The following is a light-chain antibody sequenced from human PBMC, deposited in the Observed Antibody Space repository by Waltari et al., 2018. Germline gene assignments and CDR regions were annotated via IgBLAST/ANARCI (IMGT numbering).Light chain of an antibody. CDR1: QGIAFY. CDR3: QQSFNNPHT. Sequence: DIQVTQSPSSLSASVGDRVTITCRASQGIAFYVNWYQQKPGKAPSLLIHSASNLQTGVPSRFTGRGSGTDFSLTINNLELEDFATYYCQQSFNNPHTFGLGTKLEMK. CDR2: SAS. J-gene: IGKJ2*01. V-gene: IGKV1-39*01.